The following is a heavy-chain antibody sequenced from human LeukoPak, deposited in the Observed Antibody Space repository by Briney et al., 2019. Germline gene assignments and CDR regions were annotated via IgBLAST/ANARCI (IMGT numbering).Heavy chain of an antibody. CDR2: IYSGGST. V-gene: IGHV3-66*01. D-gene: IGHD6-6*01. CDR1: GFTVSSNY. CDR3: AKDGSIAAHTSDY. J-gene: IGHJ4*02. Sequence: GGSLRLSCAASGFTVSSNYMSWVRQAPGKGLEWVSVIYSGGSTYYADSVKGRFTISRDNSKDTLYLQMNSLRAEDTAVYYCAKDGSIAAHTSDYWGQGTLVTVSS.